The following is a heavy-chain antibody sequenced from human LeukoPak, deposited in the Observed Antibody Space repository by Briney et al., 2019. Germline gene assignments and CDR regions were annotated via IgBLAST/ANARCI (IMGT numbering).Heavy chain of an antibody. V-gene: IGHV4-39*07. CDR1: GGSISGSTYY. CDR3: ARPNIRYCSGGACSNDGSDY. D-gene: IGHD2-15*01. J-gene: IGHJ4*02. CDR2: VYYSGST. Sequence: SSETLSLTCTVSGGSISGSTYYWAWIRQTPGKGLEWIGSVYYSGSTAYNPSLKGRPTLSVDTTNNHFSLSLGPVTAADTAVYYCARPNIRYCSGGACSNDGSDYWGQGTLVTVSS.